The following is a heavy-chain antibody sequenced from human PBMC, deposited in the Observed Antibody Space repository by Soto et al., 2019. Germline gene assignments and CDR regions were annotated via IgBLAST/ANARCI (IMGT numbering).Heavy chain of an antibody. CDR2: IIPIFGTA. J-gene: IGHJ4*02. D-gene: IGHD3-22*01. CDR3: ASEGVDDSSGYYVYYYFDY. V-gene: IGHV1-69*06. CDR1: GGTFSSYA. Sequence: SVKVSCKASGGTFSSYAISWVRQAPGQGLEWMGGIIPIFGTANYAQKFQGRVTITADKSTSTAYMELSSLRSEDTAVYYCASEGVDDSSGYYVYYYFDYWGQGTLVTVSS.